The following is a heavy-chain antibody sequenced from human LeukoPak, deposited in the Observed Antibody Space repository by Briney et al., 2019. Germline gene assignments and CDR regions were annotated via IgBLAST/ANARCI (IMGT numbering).Heavy chain of an antibody. CDR1: GCTFRSYK. J-gene: IGHJ3*01. CDR2: ISTSASNI. Sequence: SGGSLRLSYAASGCTFRSYKMNWVRKAPAKGLERISYISTSASNIYYVDSVKGRFTISRDNATSLIYLQMNSLRAEDTAVYYCARDVGINAFDLWGQGTMVTVSS. CDR3: ARDVGINAFDL. V-gene: IGHV3-48*04. D-gene: IGHD3-10*01.